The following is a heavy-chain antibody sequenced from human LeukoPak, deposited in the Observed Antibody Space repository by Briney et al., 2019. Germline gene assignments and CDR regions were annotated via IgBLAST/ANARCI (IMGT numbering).Heavy chain of an antibody. CDR2: ISYDGSNK. Sequence: GGSLRLSCAASGFTFSSYAMHWVRQAPGKGLEWVAVISYDGSNKYYADSVKGRFTISRDNSKNTLYLQMNSLRAEDTAVYYCAGSIAVAGTIDYWGQGTLVTVSS. CDR1: GFTFSSYA. D-gene: IGHD6-19*01. CDR3: AGSIAVAGTIDY. J-gene: IGHJ4*02. V-gene: IGHV3-30-3*01.